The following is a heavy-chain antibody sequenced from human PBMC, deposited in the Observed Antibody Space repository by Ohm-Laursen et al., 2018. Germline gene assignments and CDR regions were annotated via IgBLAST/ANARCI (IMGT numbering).Heavy chain of an antibody. CDR3: ARFPVLPVPGRDFCLDY. CDR2: INPNGVGT. J-gene: IGHJ4*02. V-gene: IGHV1-2*02. Sequence: SVKVSCKPSGYTFTDYYMHWVRQAPGQGLEWMGWINPNGVGTNYAQKFQDRVTVTRDTSISTTYMELSRLTSDDTAVYYCARFPVLPVPGRDFCLDYWGQGTLVTVSS. D-gene: IGHD3-3*01. CDR1: GYTFTDYY.